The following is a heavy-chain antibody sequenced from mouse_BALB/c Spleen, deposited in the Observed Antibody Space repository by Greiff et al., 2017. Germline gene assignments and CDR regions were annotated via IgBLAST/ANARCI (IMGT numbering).Heavy chain of an antibody. CDR2: ISSGGST. CDR1: GFTFSSYA. V-gene: IGHV5-6-5*01. Sequence: EVQVVESGGGLVKPGGSLKLSCAASGFTFSSYAMSWVRQTPEKRLEWVASISSGGSTYYPDSVKGRFTISRDNARNILYLQMSSLRSEDTAMYYCAREASMITSWFAYWGQGTLVTVSA. J-gene: IGHJ3*01. D-gene: IGHD2-4*01. CDR3: AREASMITSWFAY.